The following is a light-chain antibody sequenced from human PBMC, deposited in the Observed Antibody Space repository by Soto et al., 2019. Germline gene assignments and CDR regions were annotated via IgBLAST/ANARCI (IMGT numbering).Light chain of an antibody. Sequence: QSVLTQPPSASGSPGQSVAISCTGTSSDVGGYNYVSWYQQHPDKAPKLMIYEVNKRPSRVPDRFSGSKSGNTASLTVSGLQAEDEADYYCSSYAGSSNVFGTGTKVTVL. CDR1: SSDVGGYNY. J-gene: IGLJ1*01. V-gene: IGLV2-8*01. CDR3: SSYAGSSNV. CDR2: EVN.